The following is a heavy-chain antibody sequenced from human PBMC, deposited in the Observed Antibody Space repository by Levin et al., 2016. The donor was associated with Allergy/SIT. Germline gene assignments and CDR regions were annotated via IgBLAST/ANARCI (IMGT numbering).Heavy chain of an antibody. Sequence: VRQAPGKGLEWVSAISGSGGSTYYADSVKGRFTISRDNSKNTLYLQMNSLRAEDTAVYYCAKDPRDAMVVTNAFDIWGQGTMVTVSS. J-gene: IGHJ3*02. CDR2: ISGSGGST. D-gene: IGHD5-12*01. V-gene: IGHV3-23*01. CDR3: AKDPRDAMVVTNAFDI.